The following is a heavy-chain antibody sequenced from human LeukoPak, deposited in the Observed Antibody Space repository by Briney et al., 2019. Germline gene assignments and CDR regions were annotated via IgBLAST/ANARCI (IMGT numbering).Heavy chain of an antibody. CDR2: IIPIFGTA. J-gene: IGHJ4*02. Sequence: SVKVSCKASGGTVSSYAISWVRQAPGQGLEWMGGIIPIFGTANYAQKFQGRVTITADKSTSTAYMELSSLRSEDTAVYYCAGDRPGSGSYTSFDYWGQGTLVTVSS. CDR1: GGTVSSYA. V-gene: IGHV1-69*06. D-gene: IGHD3-10*01. CDR3: AGDRPGSGSYTSFDY.